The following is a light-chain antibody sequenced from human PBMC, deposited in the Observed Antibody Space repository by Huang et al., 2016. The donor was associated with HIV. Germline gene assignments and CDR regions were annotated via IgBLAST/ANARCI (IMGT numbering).Light chain of an antibody. J-gene: IGKJ2*01. CDR1: QSVSSNY. V-gene: IGKV3-20*01. CDR3: QQYGSSPPMYT. Sequence: IVLTQSPGTLSLSPGERATLSCRASQSVSSNYLAWYQQKPGQAPRLLIYGASSRATGIPDRFSGSGSGTDFTLTIRRLEPEDFAVYYCQQYGSSPPMYTFGQGTKLEIK. CDR2: GAS.